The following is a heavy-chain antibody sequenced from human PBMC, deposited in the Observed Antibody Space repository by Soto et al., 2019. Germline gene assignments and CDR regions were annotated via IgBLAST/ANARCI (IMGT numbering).Heavy chain of an antibody. V-gene: IGHV3-23*01. Sequence: EVQLLESGGGLVQPGGSLRLSCAASGFTFSSYAMSWVRQAPGKGLEWVSAISGSGGSTYYADSVKGRFTISRDNSKNTLYLQMNSLRAEDTAVYYCAKDRLHIVATRYYFDYWGQGTLVTVSS. J-gene: IGHJ4*02. D-gene: IGHD5-12*01. CDR1: GFTFSSYA. CDR2: ISGSGGST. CDR3: AKDRLHIVATRYYFDY.